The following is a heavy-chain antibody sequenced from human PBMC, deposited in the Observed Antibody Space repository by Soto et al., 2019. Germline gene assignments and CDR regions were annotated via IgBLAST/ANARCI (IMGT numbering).Heavy chain of an antibody. D-gene: IGHD2-21*02. CDR3: ARDGGDDSNYGMDV. CDR2: INPNSGGT. J-gene: IGHJ6*02. CDR1: GYTFTGYY. V-gene: IGHV1-2*02. Sequence: ASVKVSCKASGYTFTGYYMHWVRQAPGQGLEWMGWINPNSGGTNYAQKFQGRVTMTRDTSISTAYMELSRLRSDDTAVYYCARDGGDDSNYGMDVWGQGTTVTVSS.